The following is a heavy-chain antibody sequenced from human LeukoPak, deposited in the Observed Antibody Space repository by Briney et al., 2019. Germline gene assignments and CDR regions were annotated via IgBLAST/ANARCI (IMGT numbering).Heavy chain of an antibody. CDR2: IIPIFGTA. CDR1: GGTFNSYA. CDR3: ARGQGYNYAPFDY. Sequence: GSSVKVSCKASGGTFNSYAISWVRQAPGQGLEWMGGIIPIFGTANNAQKFQGRVTITTDESTSTAYMELSSLRSEDTAVYYCARGQGYNYAPFDYWGQGTLVTVSS. D-gene: IGHD5-18*01. V-gene: IGHV1-69*05. J-gene: IGHJ4*02.